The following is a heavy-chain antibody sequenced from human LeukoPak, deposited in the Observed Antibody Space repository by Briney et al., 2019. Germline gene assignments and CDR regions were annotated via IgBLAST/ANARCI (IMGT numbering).Heavy chain of an antibody. Sequence: GGSLRLSCVASGFTSSSYALHWVRQAPGRGLQWVAVISYDGSNKYYVDSVKGRFTISRDNSKNTVYLQMNSLRAEDTALYYCARVTVVRGVIQRGFDYWGQGTLVTVSS. J-gene: IGHJ4*02. CDR1: GFTSSSYA. CDR2: ISYDGSNK. D-gene: IGHD3-10*01. CDR3: ARVTVVRGVIQRGFDY. V-gene: IGHV3-30*14.